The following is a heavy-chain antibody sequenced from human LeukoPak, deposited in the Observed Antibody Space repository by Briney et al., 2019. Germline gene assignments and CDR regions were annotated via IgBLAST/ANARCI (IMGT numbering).Heavy chain of an antibody. CDR3: ARGLSRWSTPTSSYYYRMDV. J-gene: IGHJ6*02. V-gene: IGHV1-69*05. CDR1: GGTLSTYS. CDR2: IIPIFNTI. D-gene: IGHD4-23*01. Sequence: SVRVSCKASGGTLSTYSISWVRQAPGQGLEWMGGIIPIFNTINYAQRFQGRVTLTTDESTNTAYMELSSLRSEDTAVYYCARGLSRWSTPTSSYYYRMDVWGQGTTVAVSS.